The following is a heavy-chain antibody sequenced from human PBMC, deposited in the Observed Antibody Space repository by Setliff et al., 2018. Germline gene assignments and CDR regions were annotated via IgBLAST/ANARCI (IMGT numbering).Heavy chain of an antibody. Sequence: GESLRLSCVASGFSFSSYWMHWVRQVPGKGLVWVSRINSDESRRNYGGSVKGRFTISRDNAKNTLYLQMNSLRAEDTAVYYCARDREGDGNYYMDVRGKGTTVTVSS. D-gene: IGHD1-1*01. CDR2: INSDESRR. J-gene: IGHJ6*03. CDR3: ARDREGDGNYYMDV. CDR1: GFSFSSYW. V-gene: IGHV3-74*01.